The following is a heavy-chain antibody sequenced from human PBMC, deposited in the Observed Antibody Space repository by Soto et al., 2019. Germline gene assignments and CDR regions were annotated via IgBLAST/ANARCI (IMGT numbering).Heavy chain of an antibody. CDR1: GFTFSSYI. Sequence: GGSLRLSCAASGFTFSSYIMNWVRQSPGKGLEWVSYISSSSSTIYYADSVKGRFTISRDNAKNSLYLQMNSLRDEDTAVYYCARDRGTKTDSRFDYWGQGTLVTVSS. CDR2: ISSSSSTI. CDR3: ARDRGTKTDSRFDY. J-gene: IGHJ4*02. V-gene: IGHV3-48*02.